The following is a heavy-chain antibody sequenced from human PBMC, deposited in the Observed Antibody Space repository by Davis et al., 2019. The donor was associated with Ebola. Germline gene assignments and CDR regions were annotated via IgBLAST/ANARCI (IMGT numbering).Heavy chain of an antibody. Sequence: GESLKISCAASGFTFSSYSMNWVRQAPGKGLEWVSVISDSGDSTYYADSVKGRFTISRDNSKNTLYLQMNSLRPEDTALYYCAKPYLYGVDYWGQGTLVTVSS. J-gene: IGHJ4*02. V-gene: IGHV3-23*01. CDR2: ISDSGDST. D-gene: IGHD3-16*01. CDR3: AKPYLYGVDY. CDR1: GFTFSSYS.